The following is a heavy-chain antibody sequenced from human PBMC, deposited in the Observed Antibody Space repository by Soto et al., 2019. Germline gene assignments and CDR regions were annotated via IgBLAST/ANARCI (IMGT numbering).Heavy chain of an antibody. CDR1: GASITQYY. CDR3: ARGGGSPYHDPEFDF. CDR2: VSSTGST. Sequence: SETLSLTCTVSGASITQYYWNWIRQSPGKGLEWIVSVSSTGSTVFNPSLTSRVTVSLDTSKNQFSLTLNSVTAADTAVYYCARGGGSPYHDPEFDFWGQGTLVTVSS. J-gene: IGHJ4*02. V-gene: IGHV4-59*01. D-gene: IGHD3-16*01.